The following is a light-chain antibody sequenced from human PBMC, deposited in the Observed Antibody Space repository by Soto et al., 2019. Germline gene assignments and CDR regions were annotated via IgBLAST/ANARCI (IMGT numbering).Light chain of an antibody. J-gene: IGLJ3*02. CDR2: EVS. CDR1: SSDVGSYNI. CDR3: CSYAGSSTFKV. V-gene: IGLV2-23*02. Sequence: QSALTQPASVSGSPGQSITISCTGTSSDVGSYNIVSWYQQHPGKAPKLMIYEVSKRPSGVSNRFSGSKSDNTASLTISGLQAEDEADYYCCSYAGSSTFKVFGGGTQLTVL.